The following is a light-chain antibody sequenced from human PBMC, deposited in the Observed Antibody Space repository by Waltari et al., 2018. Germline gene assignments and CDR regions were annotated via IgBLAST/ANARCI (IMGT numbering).Light chain of an antibody. Sequence: QSALTQPRSVSGSPGHSVTISCSGTSSDVGDYNYVSWYQQHPGKAPKLITYDVSKRPSGVPYRFSGSKSGNTASLTISGLQADDEAEYYCCSYAGSYTWVFGGGTKLTVL. CDR3: CSYAGSYTWV. CDR2: DVS. J-gene: IGLJ3*02. V-gene: IGLV2-11*01. CDR1: SSDVGDYNY.